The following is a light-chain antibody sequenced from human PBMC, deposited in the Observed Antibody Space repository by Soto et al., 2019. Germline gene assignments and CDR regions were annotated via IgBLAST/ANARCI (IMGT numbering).Light chain of an antibody. CDR2: DVS. Sequence: HSALTQPPSVSGSPGQSVAISCTGTSSDVGGYNRVSWYQQPPGKAPKLLIYDVSNRPSGGSTRFSGSKSGNTASLTISGLQAEDEADYYCTSYASSSAYVFGPGTKLTVL. CDR3: TSYASSSAYV. V-gene: IGLV2-18*02. CDR1: SSDVGGYNR. J-gene: IGLJ1*01.